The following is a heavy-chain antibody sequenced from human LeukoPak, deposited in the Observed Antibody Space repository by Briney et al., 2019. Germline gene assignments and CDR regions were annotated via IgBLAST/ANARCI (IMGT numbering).Heavy chain of an antibody. J-gene: IGHJ4*02. D-gene: IGHD2-15*01. CDR1: GFTFGDYA. CDR3: ARPGEGYCSGGSCYFFEY. Sequence: GRSLRLSCTASGFTFGDYAMSCVRQAPRKWLEWVAFIRSQAYGATTQYDAYVNGRFTIPKDDSKSIDYLQMNSLKLDDTAVYHCARPGEGYCSGGSCYFFEYWGQGTLVTVSS. V-gene: IGHV3-49*04. CDR2: IRSQAYGATT.